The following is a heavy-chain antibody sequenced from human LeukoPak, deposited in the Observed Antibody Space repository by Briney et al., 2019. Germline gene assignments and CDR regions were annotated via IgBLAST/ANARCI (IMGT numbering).Heavy chain of an antibody. V-gene: IGHV1-2*02. CDR3: ARDSSSWTHYYYYGMDV. CDR2: INPNSGGT. J-gene: IGHJ6*02. CDR1: GYTFTGYY. Sequence: ASVKVSCKASGYTFTGYYMHWVRQAPGHGLEWMGWINPNSGGTNYAQKFQGRVTMTRDTSISTAYMELSRLRSDDTAVYYCARDSSSWTHYYYYGMDVWGQGTTVTVSS. D-gene: IGHD6-13*01.